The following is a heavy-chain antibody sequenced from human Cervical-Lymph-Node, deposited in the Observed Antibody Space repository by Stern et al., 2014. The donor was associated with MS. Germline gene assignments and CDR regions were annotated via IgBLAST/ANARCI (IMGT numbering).Heavy chain of an antibody. V-gene: IGHV4-61*02. CDR3: ATTRWDLFTWNWFDP. D-gene: IGHD1-26*01. Sequence: QLQLQESGPGLVKPSQTLSLTCTVSGGSISSSGYYWSWIRQPADKGLEWIGRIHDSGSTYYNPSLKSRVTIPMDTAKNQFSLKLPSGTAADTAVYYCATTRWDLFTWNWFDPWGQGTLVTVSS. CDR2: IHDSGST. CDR1: GGSISSSGYY. J-gene: IGHJ5*02.